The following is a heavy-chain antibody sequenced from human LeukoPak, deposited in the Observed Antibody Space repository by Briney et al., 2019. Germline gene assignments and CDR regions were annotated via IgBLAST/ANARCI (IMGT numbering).Heavy chain of an antibody. CDR3: AREVSVNQNWFDP. CDR1: GYSINSGYY. Sequence: PSETLSLTCTVSGYSINSGYYWAWIRQPPGKGLEWIGSIYHSGSAYYNPSLKSRVTISVDTSKNQFSLKLSSVTAADTAVYYCAREVSVNQNWFDPWGQGTLVTVSS. CDR2: IYHSGSA. J-gene: IGHJ5*02. D-gene: IGHD6-19*01. V-gene: IGHV4-38-2*02.